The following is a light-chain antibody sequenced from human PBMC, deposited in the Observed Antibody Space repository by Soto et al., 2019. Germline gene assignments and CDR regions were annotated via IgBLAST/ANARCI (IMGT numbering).Light chain of an antibody. J-gene: IGKJ2*01. Sequence: ESVLTQSPGPLSLSPGERATLSCRASQSVTNRYFAWYQQRPGQAPRLLISGISNRATGIPDRFSGSGSGTDFTLTISRLEPEDFVVYYCQQYSSLPHTFGQGTKLEVK. CDR1: QSVTNRY. V-gene: IGKV3-20*01. CDR3: QQYSSLPHT. CDR2: GIS.